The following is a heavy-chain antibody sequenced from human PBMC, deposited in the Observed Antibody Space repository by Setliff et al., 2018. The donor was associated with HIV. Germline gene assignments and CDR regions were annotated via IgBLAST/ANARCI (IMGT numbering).Heavy chain of an antibody. CDR3: VGGGYSSPNWFDP. Sequence: SETLSLTCTVSGASISSYYLSWIRQSPGKRLEWIGYIHYSGSTNYNPSLNSRVAILIDTSKNQFSLKLTSVTAADTAVDSCVGGGYSSPNWFDPWGQGTLVTVSS. CDR1: GASISSYY. D-gene: IGHD6-13*01. CDR2: IHYSGST. V-gene: IGHV4-59*01. J-gene: IGHJ5*02.